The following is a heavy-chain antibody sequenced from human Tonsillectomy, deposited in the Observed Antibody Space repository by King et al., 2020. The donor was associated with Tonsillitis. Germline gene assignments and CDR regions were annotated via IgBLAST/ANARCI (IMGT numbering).Heavy chain of an antibody. J-gene: IGHJ5*02. D-gene: IGHD3-10*01. V-gene: IGHV4-59*08. CDR3: ARHRGSRFGVYNWCDP. Sequence: QLQESGPGLVKPSETLSLTCTVSGGSISSYYWSWIRQPPGKGLEWIGYIYYSGSTNYNPSLKSRVTISVDTSKNQFSLKLSSVTAADTAVYYCARHRGSRFGVYNWCDPWGQGTLVTVSS. CDR1: GGSISSYY. CDR2: IYYSGST.